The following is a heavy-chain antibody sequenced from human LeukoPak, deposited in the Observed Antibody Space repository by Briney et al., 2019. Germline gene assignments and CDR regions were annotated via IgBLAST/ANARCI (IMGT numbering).Heavy chain of an antibody. CDR3: ATSPHKYWYFDL. CDR1: GYSFTSYW. CDR2: IHPGDSDA. V-gene: IGHV5-51*01. J-gene: IGHJ2*01. Sequence: GESLKMSCKGSGYSFTSYWIGWVRQLPGKGLEWMGIIHPGDSDASYSPSFQGQVTISADKSISTAYLQCSSLKASDTAMYHCATSPHKYWYFDLWGRGTLVTVSS.